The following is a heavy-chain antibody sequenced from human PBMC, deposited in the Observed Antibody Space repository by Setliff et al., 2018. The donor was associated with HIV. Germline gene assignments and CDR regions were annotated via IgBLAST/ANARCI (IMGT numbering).Heavy chain of an antibody. Sequence: CTVSGDSISSSGPGYYWGWVRQPPGGGLEWIGSVYYSGSTYYNPSLKSRVTISVDTSKNQLSLRLTSMAAADTAMYYCARSQPDTIFGVVTFDCWGQGKMVTVSS. J-gene: IGHJ4*02. V-gene: IGHV4-39*01. D-gene: IGHD3-3*01. CDR3: ARSQPDTIFGVVTFDC. CDR2: VYYSGST. CDR1: GDSISSSGPGYY.